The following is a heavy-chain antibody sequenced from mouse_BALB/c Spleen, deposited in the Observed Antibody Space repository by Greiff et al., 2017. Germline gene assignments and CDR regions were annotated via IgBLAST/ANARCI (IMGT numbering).Heavy chain of an antibody. CDR2: IWAGGST. V-gene: IGHV2-9*02. D-gene: IGHD1-1*01. Sequence: VQLKESGPGLVAPSQSLSITCTVSGFSLTSYGVHWVRQPPGKGLEWLGVIWAGGSTNYNSALMSRLSISKDNSKSQVFLKMNSLQTDDTAMYYCARENGSSPYYAMDYWGQGTSVTVSS. J-gene: IGHJ4*01. CDR1: GFSLTSYG. CDR3: ARENGSSPYYAMDY.